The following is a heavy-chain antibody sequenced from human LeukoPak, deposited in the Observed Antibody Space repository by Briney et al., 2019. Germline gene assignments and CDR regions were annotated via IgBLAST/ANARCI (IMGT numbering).Heavy chain of an antibody. Sequence: SETLSLTCAVSGGSISSGSYSWSWIRQPPGKGLEWIGYIYHSGSTYYNPSLKSRVTISVDRSKNQFSLKLSSVTAADTAVYYCASGGDGFDYWGQGTLVTVSS. CDR1: GGSISSGSYS. D-gene: IGHD2-21*02. CDR3: ASGGDGFDY. V-gene: IGHV4-30-2*01. CDR2: IYHSGST. J-gene: IGHJ4*02.